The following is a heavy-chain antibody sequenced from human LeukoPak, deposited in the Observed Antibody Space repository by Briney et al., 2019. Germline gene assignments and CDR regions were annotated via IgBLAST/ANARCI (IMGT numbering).Heavy chain of an antibody. CDR3: ARWELLDWFDP. CDR1: GFTFSDYY. V-gene: IGHV3-11*04. CDR2: ISSSGSTI. D-gene: IGHD1-26*01. J-gene: IGHJ5*02. Sequence: TGRSLRLSCAASGFTFSDYYMSWIRQAPGKGLEWVSYISSSGSTIYYADSVKGRFTISRDNAKNSLYLQMNSLRAEDTAVYYCARWELLDWFDPWGQGTLVTVSS.